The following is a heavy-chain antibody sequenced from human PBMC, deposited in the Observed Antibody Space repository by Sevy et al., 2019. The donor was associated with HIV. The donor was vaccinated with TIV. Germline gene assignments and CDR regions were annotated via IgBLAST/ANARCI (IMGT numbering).Heavy chain of an antibody. CDR2: INNDWSDS. CDR1: GFTFSNYW. V-gene: IGHV3-74*01. Sequence: GGSLRLSCVASGFTFSNYWMQWVRQPPGKGLVWVSRINNDWSDSSYADSVRGRFTISRDNAKNTLYLQMTSLRAEDTGVYYCARGETYYDFWSGSRFDYWGLGTLVTVSS. D-gene: IGHD3-3*01. J-gene: IGHJ4*02. CDR3: ARGETYYDFWSGSRFDY.